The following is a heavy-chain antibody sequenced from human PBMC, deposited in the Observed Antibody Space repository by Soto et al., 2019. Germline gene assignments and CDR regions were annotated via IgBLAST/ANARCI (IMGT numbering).Heavy chain of an antibody. CDR1: GYTFTSYG. V-gene: IGHV1-18*01. CDR3: ARGAGRICSSPSCYISSIAARPDY. D-gene: IGHD2-2*02. Sequence: ASVKVSCKASGYTFTSYGISWVRQAPGQGLEWMGWISAYNGNTNYAQKLQGRVTMTTDTSTSTAYMELRSLRSDDTAVYYCARGAGRICSSPSCYISSIAARPDYWGQATLVTVSS. CDR2: ISAYNGNT. J-gene: IGHJ4*02.